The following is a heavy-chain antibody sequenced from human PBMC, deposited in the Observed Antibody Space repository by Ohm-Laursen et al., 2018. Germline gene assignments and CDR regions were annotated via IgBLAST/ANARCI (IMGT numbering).Heavy chain of an antibody. V-gene: IGHV3-23*01. CDR3: ARDKSLETRAFDV. Sequence: GSLRLSCTASGFSLRDYAMHWVRQAPGKGLEWVSTISGSGGTTYYADSVRGRFTISRDNSNNTLFLQMNSLRVDDTAVYYCARDKSLETRAFDVWGQGTVVTVSS. CDR1: GFSLRDYA. D-gene: IGHD3-3*01. J-gene: IGHJ3*01. CDR2: ISGSGGTT.